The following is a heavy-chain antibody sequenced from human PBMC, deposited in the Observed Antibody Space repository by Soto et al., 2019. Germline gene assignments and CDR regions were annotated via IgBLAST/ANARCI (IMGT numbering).Heavy chain of an antibody. CDR2: IKQDGSEK. D-gene: IGHD6-6*01. CDR3: ARSIAARLNWFDP. J-gene: IGHJ5*02. Sequence: EVQLVESGGGLVQPGGSLRLSCAASGFTFSSYWMSWVRQAPGKGLEWVANIKQDGSEKYYVYSVKGRFTISRDNAKNSLYLQMNSLRAEDTAVYYCARSIAARLNWFDPWGQGTLVTVSS. CDR1: GFTFSSYW. V-gene: IGHV3-7*01.